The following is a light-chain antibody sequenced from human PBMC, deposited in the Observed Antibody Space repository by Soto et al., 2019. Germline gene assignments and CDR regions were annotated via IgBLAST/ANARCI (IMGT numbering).Light chain of an antibody. V-gene: IGKV1-9*01. CDR2: AAS. J-gene: IGKJ2*02. Sequence: DSQLTKSPSFLSASVGDRVTSTCRASQGFSNSLAWYQQKPGKAPKLLIYAASTLQSGVTSRFSGSGSGTEFPLTISRLQPEDFATSYCQQTDSDPCSFGQGTKLSVK. CDR3: QQTDSDPCS. CDR1: QGFSNS.